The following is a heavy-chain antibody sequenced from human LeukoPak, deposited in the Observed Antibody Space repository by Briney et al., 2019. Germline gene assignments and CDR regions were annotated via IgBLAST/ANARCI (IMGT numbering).Heavy chain of an antibody. CDR3: AKRGSYGDRPYYFDY. CDR2: ISYDGKFA. Sequence: PGGSLRLSCAASGFTFSRNAMHWVRQAPGKGLEWVAVISYDGKFAYYEDSVKGRFTISRDNSKDTLSLQMNSLSTEDTAVYYCAKRGSYGDRPYYFDYWGQGTLVTVSS. D-gene: IGHD4-17*01. J-gene: IGHJ4*02. CDR1: GFTFSRNA. V-gene: IGHV3-30*18.